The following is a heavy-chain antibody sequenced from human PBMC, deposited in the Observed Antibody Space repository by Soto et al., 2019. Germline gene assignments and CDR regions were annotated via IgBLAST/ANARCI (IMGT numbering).Heavy chain of an antibody. CDR1: GYAFTSYG. CDR3: ARDEGGYDILTGYYKAHHFDY. D-gene: IGHD3-9*01. Sequence: QVQLVQSGPEVKNPGASVRVSCVASGYAFTSYGVNWVRQAPGQGLEWMGWIAPHSGRTTYLPKFQGRVTMTADVSTNTAYMDLRSLTSDDTAVYYCARDEGGYDILTGYYKAHHFDYWGQGVPVTVSS. CDR2: IAPHSGRT. J-gene: IGHJ4*02. V-gene: IGHV1-18*04.